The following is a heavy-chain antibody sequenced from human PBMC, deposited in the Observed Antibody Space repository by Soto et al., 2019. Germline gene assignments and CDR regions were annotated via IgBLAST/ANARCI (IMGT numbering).Heavy chain of an antibody. CDR3: ARLSPGYCSGGSRWASSAFDI. CDR2: ISGSDSFK. Sequence: GSLRLSCAASGFTFRRYFMNWVRQAPGKGLEWVSSISGSDSFKSYADSVKGRFTISRDNAKNSLFLQMNSLRAEDTAVYYCARLSPGYCSGGSRWASSAFDIWGQGTMVTVS. CDR1: GFTFRRYF. J-gene: IGHJ3*02. D-gene: IGHD2-15*01. V-gene: IGHV3-21*01.